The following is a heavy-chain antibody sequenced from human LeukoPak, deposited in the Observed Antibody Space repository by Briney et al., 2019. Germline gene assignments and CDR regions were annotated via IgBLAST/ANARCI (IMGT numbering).Heavy chain of an antibody. Sequence: GASVKVSCKASGGTFSSYAISWVRQAPGQGLEWMGGIIPIFGTANYAQKFQGRVTITADESTSTAYMELSSLRSEDTAVYYCARGLQWLRGSGMRYWGQGTLVTVSS. CDR1: GGTFSSYA. J-gene: IGHJ4*02. CDR3: ARGLQWLRGSGMRY. V-gene: IGHV1-69*13. CDR2: IIPIFGTA. D-gene: IGHD6-19*01.